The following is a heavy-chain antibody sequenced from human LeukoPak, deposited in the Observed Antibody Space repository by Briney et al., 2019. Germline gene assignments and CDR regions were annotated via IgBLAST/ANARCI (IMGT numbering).Heavy chain of an antibody. Sequence: TLSLTCTVSGASISSDTYFWSWIRQPAGKGLEWIGRISSTGRTDYNPSLTSRVIISVDTSKNQLSLKLSSVTAADTAVYYCAKGAGPPWFDPWGQGTLVTVSS. CDR1: GASISSDTYF. CDR3: AKGAGPPWFDP. J-gene: IGHJ5*02. D-gene: IGHD6-19*01. V-gene: IGHV4-61*02. CDR2: ISSTGRT.